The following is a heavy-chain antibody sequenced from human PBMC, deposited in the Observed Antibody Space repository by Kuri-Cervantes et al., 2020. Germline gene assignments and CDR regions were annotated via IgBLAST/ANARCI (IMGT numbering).Heavy chain of an antibody. D-gene: IGHD5-12*01. CDR3: ARDQGYSGYVSALGY. J-gene: IGHJ4*02. CDR2: ISYDGSNK. Sequence: GGSLRLSCAASGFTFSSYGMHWVRQAPGKGLEWVAVISYDGSNKYYADSVKGRFTISRDNAKNSLYLQMNSLRAEDTAVYYCARDQGYSGYVSALGYWGQGTLVTVSS. V-gene: IGHV3-30*03. CDR1: GFTFSSYG.